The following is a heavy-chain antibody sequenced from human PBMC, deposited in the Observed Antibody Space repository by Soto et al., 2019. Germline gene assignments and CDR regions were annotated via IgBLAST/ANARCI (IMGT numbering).Heavy chain of an antibody. Sequence: LSLTCTVSGGSINSYYWGWIRQSPGKGLEWIGSVYYRGRSYSKSSVKSRVTISVDTSKNRFSLSLNSVTASDTAVYFCVSQRTTVPTQAYFDYWGPGALVTVSS. D-gene: IGHD4-17*01. V-gene: IGHV4-39*01. CDR1: GGSINSYY. J-gene: IGHJ4*02. CDR2: VYYRGRS. CDR3: VSQRTTVPTQAYFDY.